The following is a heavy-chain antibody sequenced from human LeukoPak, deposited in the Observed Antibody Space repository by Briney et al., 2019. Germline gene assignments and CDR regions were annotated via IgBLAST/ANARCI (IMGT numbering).Heavy chain of an antibody. CDR3: AREPASANYDFWSGYPNWFDP. D-gene: IGHD3-3*01. CDR2: IKQDGSEK. V-gene: IGHV3-7*01. CDR1: GFTFSSYW. J-gene: IGHJ5*02. Sequence: PGGSLRLSCAASGFTFSSYWMSWVRQAPGKGLEWVANIKQDGSEKYYVDSVKGRFTISRDNAKNSLYLQMNSLRAEDTAVYYCAREPASANYDFWSGYPNWFDPGAREPWSPSPQ.